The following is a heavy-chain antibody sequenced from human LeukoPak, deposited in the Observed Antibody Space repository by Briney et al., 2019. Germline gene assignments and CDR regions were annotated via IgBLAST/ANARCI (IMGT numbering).Heavy chain of an antibody. J-gene: IGHJ4*02. CDR1: GCSFSSYY. D-gene: IGHD7-27*01. CDR2: IYYSGST. V-gene: IGHV4-59*08. CDR3: ASQKSTGDSDY. Sequence: SETLSLTCTVSGCSFSSYYWSWIRQPPGKGLEWIGYIYYSGSTNYNPSLKSRVTISVDTSKNQFSLKLSSVTAADTAVYYCASQKSTGDSDYWGQGTLVIVSS.